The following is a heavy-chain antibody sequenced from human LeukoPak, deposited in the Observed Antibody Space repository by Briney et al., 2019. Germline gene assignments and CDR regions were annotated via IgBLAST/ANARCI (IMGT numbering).Heavy chain of an antibody. CDR1: GYIFNHYA. D-gene: IGHD3-10*02. J-gene: IGHJ3*02. V-gene: IGHV3-23*01. CDR2: ISASGGKT. Sequence: AGGSLRLSCVGSGYIFNHYAMSWVRQAPGKGPEFVSGISASGGKTFYADSVKGRFTISKDDSKNTLYLEMNGLRVEDTVVYYCGKDPNGDYVGGFDMLGQGRMVTVSS. CDR3: GKDPNGDYVGGFDM.